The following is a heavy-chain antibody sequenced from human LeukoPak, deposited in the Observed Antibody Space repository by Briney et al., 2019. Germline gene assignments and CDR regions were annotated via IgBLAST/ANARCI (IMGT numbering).Heavy chain of an antibody. V-gene: IGHV3-30-3*01. CDR3: ARDQNSASCSY. CDR2: ISYDGSNK. D-gene: IGHD2-2*01. CDR1: GFTFSSYA. J-gene: IGHJ4*02. Sequence: PGGSLRLSCAASGFTFSSYAMHWVRQAPGKGLERVAVISYDGSNKYYADSVKGRFTISRDNAKNSLYLQMNSLRAEDTAVYYCARDQNSASCSYWGQGTLVTVSS.